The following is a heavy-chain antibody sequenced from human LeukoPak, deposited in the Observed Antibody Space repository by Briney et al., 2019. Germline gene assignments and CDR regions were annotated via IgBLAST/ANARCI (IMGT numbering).Heavy chain of an antibody. V-gene: IGHV3-74*01. D-gene: IGHD5-18*01. J-gene: IGHJ6*03. CDR1: GFTFSTYW. CDR3: AREVEEVPRAMGVYYFYYMDV. Sequence: PGGSLRLSCAASGFTFSTYWMHWVRQVPGKGLVWVSRMNIDGNRLEYADSVKGRFTISRDNAKNTLYLQMSSLRAEDTAVYFCAREVEEVPRAMGVYYFYYMDVWGKGTTVTVSS. CDR2: MNIDGNRL.